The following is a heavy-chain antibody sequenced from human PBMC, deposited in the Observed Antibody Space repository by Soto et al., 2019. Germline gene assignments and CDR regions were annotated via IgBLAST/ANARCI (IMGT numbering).Heavy chain of an antibody. CDR3: ARGGHIAVVTASFDY. D-gene: IGHD2-21*02. J-gene: IGHJ4*02. CDR1: GYTFNTYY. V-gene: IGHV1-46*02. CDR2: IHPSGGGT. Sequence: ASVKVSCKSSGYTFNTYYLHWVRQAPGQALEWMGVIHPSGGGTTYAQKFLGRVTVTRDTSTSTVFMELSSLRSDDTAVYYCARGGHIAVVTASFDYWGQGTLVNVS.